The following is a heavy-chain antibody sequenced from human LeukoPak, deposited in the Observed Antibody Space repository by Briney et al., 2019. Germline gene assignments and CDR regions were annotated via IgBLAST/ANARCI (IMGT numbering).Heavy chain of an antibody. CDR1: GFTFSDYY. CDR2: ISSSGSTI. D-gene: IGHD6-19*01. V-gene: IGHV3-11*01. CDR3: ARARSQSSGWHHDFDY. J-gene: IGHJ4*02. Sequence: PGGSLRLSCAASGFTFSDYYMSWIRQAPGEGLEWVSYISSSGSTIYYADSVKGRFTLSRDKAKNSLYLQMTSVRDEDTAVYYCARARSQSSGWHHDFDYWGQGTLVTVSS.